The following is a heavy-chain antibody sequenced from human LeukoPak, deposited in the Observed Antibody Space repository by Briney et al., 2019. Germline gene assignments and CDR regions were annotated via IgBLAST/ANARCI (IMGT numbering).Heavy chain of an antibody. D-gene: IGHD6-13*01. J-gene: IGHJ4*02. Sequence: GASVKVSCKASGGTFSSYAISWVRQAPGQGLEWMGRIIPILGIANYAQKFQGRVTITADKSTSTAYMELSSLRSEDTAAYYCARDSAAAGGERRFDYWGQGTLVTVSS. CDR3: ARDSAAAGGERRFDY. CDR2: IIPILGIA. V-gene: IGHV1-69*04. CDR1: GGTFSSYA.